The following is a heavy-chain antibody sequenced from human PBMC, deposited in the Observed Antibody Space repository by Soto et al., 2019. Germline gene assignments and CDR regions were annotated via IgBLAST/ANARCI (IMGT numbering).Heavy chain of an antibody. CDR3: ARDCSGGSCYVEGAFDI. D-gene: IGHD2-15*01. V-gene: IGHV4-31*03. CDR1: GGSISSGGYY. J-gene: IGHJ3*02. CDR2: IYYSGST. Sequence: QVQLQESGPGLVKPSQTLSLTCTVSGGSISSGGYYWSWIRQHPVKGLEWIGYIYYSGSTYYNPSLKSRVTISVETSKNQFPLKLSSVPAADTAVYYCARDCSGGSCYVEGAFDIWGQGTMVTVSS.